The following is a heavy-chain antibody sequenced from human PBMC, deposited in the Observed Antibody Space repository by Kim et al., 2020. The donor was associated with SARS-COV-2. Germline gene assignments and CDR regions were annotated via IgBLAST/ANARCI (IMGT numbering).Heavy chain of an antibody. Sequence: ASVKVSCKTSGYTFTRYGITWVRQAPGQGLEWMGWINTGNGNTNYAQMLQGRVTMTTDTPTTTAYLEVKSLRSDDTAVYFCARGGGWPVAAGGTDSFFDYWGQGTPVTVSS. CDR3: ARGGGWPVAAGGTDSFFDY. CDR2: INTGNGNT. D-gene: IGHD6-13*01. J-gene: IGHJ4*03. CDR1: GYTFTRYG. V-gene: IGHV1-18*01.